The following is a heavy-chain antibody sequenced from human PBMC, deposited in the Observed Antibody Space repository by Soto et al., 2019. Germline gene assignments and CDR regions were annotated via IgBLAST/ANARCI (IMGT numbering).Heavy chain of an antibody. D-gene: IGHD2-2*01. CDR1: CDSISSNNYY. J-gene: IGHJ6*02. V-gene: IGHV4-39*01. Sequence: SETLSLTCTVSCDSISSNNYYWGWIRQPPGKGLEWIGGINYSGSTYYNPSLKSRVTISVDTSKNQFSLMLSSVTAADTAVYYCARHPGYCTGTSCSAYYTMDVWGQGTTVT. CDR2: INYSGST. CDR3: ARHPGYCTGTSCSAYYTMDV.